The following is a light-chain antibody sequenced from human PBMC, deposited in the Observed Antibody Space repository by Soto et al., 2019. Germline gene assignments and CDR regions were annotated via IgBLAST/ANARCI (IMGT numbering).Light chain of an antibody. CDR3: CSYAGSPYV. V-gene: IGLV2-11*01. CDR1: SSDVGGYNY. J-gene: IGLJ1*01. CDR2: DVS. Sequence: QSALTQPRSVSGSPGQSVAISCTGSSSDVGGYNYVSWYQQHPGKAPKVMIYDVSKRPSGVPDRFSGSKSGNTASLTISGLQAEAESDYHCCSYAGSPYVFGTGTKVTVL.